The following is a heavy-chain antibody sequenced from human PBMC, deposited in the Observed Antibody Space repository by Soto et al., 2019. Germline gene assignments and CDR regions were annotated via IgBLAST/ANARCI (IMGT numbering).Heavy chain of an antibody. CDR2: FDPEDGET. J-gene: IGHJ4*02. CDR3: ATGSYCSGGSCYSGLNLYFDY. V-gene: IGHV1-24*01. D-gene: IGHD2-15*01. CDR1: GYALTELS. Sequence: ASVNVSCKVSGYALTELSMHWVRQAPGKGLEWMGGFDPEDGETIYAQKFQGRVTMTEDTSTDTAYMELSSLRSEDTAVYYCATGSYCSGGSCYSGLNLYFDYWGQGTLVTVSS.